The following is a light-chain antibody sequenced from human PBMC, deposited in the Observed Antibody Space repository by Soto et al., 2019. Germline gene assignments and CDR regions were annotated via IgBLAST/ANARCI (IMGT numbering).Light chain of an antibody. CDR3: CSSAASYILV. Sequence: QSALTQPRSVSGSPGQSVTISCTGTRSDVGGYKYVSWYQQPPRKALKLMISDVSKRPSGVPDRFSGAKSGNTASLTISGLQAEDEADDYCCSSAASYILVFGGGTKLTVL. CDR1: RSDVGGYKY. J-gene: IGLJ2*01. V-gene: IGLV2-11*01. CDR2: DVS.